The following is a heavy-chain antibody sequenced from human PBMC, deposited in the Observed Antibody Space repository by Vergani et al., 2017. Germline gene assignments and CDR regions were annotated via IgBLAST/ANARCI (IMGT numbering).Heavy chain of an antibody. V-gene: IGHV1-69*01. CDR3: ASRNPYDSSGYYYVLGAFDI. CDR1: GGTFKSNT. J-gene: IGHJ3*02. Sequence: QVQLVQSGAEVKKPGSSVKVSCKTSGGTFKSNTFSWVRQAPGQGLEWMGGIIPIFGTANYAQKFQGRVTITADESTSTAYMELSSLRSEDTAVYYCASRNPYDSSGYYYVLGAFDIWGQGTMVTVSS. D-gene: IGHD3-22*01. CDR2: IIPIFGTA.